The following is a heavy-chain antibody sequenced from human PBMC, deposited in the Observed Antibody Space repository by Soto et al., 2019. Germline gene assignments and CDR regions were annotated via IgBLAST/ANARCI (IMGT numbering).Heavy chain of an antibody. V-gene: IGHV3-23*01. CDR3: ATQDFRGTTGTT. Sequence: PVGSLRLSCAASGFNFRSQAMGWVRQAPEKGLEWVSVISPCVDTTYYATPVQGRFTISRDNSKSTLYLQVSSLRAEDTAVYYCATQDFRGTTGTTWGQGTLVTVSS. J-gene: IGHJ4*02. D-gene: IGHD1-1*01. CDR2: ISPCVDTT. CDR1: GFNFRSQA.